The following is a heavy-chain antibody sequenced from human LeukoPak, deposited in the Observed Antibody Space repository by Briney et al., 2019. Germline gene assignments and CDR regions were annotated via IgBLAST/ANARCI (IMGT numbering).Heavy chain of an antibody. D-gene: IGHD1-7*01. CDR1: GGTFSSYP. V-gene: IGHV1-69*01. Sequence: EASVKVSCKASGGTFSSYPISWVRQAPGQGLEWMGGIIPIFGTANYAQKFQGRVTITADESTSTAYMELSSLRSEDTAVYYCASSEQTGTAYYYYMDVWGKGTTVTVSS. J-gene: IGHJ6*03. CDR2: IIPIFGTA. CDR3: ASSEQTGTAYYYYMDV.